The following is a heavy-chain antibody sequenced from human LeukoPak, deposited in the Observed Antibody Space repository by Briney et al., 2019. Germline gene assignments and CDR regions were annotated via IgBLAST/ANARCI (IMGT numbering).Heavy chain of an antibody. CDR2: INPNSGGT. D-gene: IGHD6-19*01. CDR1: GYTFTGYY. Sequence: ALVKVSCKASGYTFTGYYMHWVRQAPGQGLEWMGRINPNSGGTNYAQNFQGRVTMTRDTSISTAYMELSRLTSDDTAVYYCARPYSSGWYENWFGPWGQGTLVTVSS. V-gene: IGHV1-2*06. J-gene: IGHJ5*02. CDR3: ARPYSSGWYENWFGP.